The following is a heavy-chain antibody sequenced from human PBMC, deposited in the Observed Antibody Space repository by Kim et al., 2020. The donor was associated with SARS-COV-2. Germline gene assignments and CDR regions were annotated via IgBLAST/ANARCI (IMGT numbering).Heavy chain of an antibody. J-gene: IGHJ1*01. D-gene: IGHD2-2*01. Sequence: VKGRFTISRDNSKNTLYLQMNRLRAEDTAVYYCVREPDCRITSCFQYVRHWGQGTLVTVSS. CDR3: VREPDCRITSCFQYVRH. V-gene: IGHV3-30*01.